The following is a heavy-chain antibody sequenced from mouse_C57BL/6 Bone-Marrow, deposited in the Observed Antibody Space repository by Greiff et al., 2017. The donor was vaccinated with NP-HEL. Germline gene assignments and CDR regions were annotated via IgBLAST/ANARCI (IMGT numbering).Heavy chain of an antibody. Sequence: EVQRVESGGGLVQPGGSLSLSCAASGFTFTDYYMSWVRQPPGKALEWLGFIRNTANGYTTEYSASVKGRFTISRDNSQSILYLQRNALRAEDSATYYCARLDYGSGFAYWGQGTLVTVSA. CDR2: IRNTANGYTT. V-gene: IGHV7-3*01. J-gene: IGHJ3*01. CDR3: ARLDYGSGFAY. CDR1: GFTFTDYY. D-gene: IGHD1-1*01.